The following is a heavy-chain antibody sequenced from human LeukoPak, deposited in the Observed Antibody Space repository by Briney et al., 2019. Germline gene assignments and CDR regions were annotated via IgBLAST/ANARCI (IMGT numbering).Heavy chain of an antibody. CDR2: INHSGST. CDR3: ARHGVSENWFDP. J-gene: IGHJ5*02. CDR1: GGSFSGYY. Sequence: SETLSLTCAVYGGSFSGYYWSWIRQPPGKGLEWIGEINHSGSTNYNPSLKSRVTISVDTSKNQLSLKLSSVTAADTAVYYCARHGVSENWFDPWGQGTLVTVSS. D-gene: IGHD3-16*01. V-gene: IGHV4-34*01.